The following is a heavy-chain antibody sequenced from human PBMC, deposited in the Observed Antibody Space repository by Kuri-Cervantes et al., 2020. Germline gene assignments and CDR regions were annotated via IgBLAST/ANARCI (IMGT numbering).Heavy chain of an antibody. CDR2: IIPIFGTA. V-gene: IGHV1-69*05. CDR1: GGTFSSYA. Sequence: SVKVSCKASGGTFSSYAISWVRQAPGQGLEWMGGIIPIFGTANYAQKFQGRVTITTDESTSTAYMELSSLRSEDTAVYYCARSSGYGTSGAFDIWGQGTMVTVSS. J-gene: IGHJ3*02. D-gene: IGHD5-18*01. CDR3: ARSSGYGTSGAFDI.